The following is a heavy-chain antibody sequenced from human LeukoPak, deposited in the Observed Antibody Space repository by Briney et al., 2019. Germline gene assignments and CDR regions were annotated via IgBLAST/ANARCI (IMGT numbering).Heavy chain of an antibody. CDR2: IWYDGSNK. V-gene: IGHV3-33*01. D-gene: IGHD3-16*02. CDR1: GFTFSSYG. Sequence: GGSLRLSCAASGFTFSSYGMHWVRQAPGKGLEWVALIWYDGSNKYYADSVKGRFTISRDNSKKTLYLQMNSLRAEDTAVYFCARDGFHDYAWVSYRHLDYWGQGTLVTVSS. J-gene: IGHJ4*02. CDR3: ARDGFHDYAWVSYRHLDY.